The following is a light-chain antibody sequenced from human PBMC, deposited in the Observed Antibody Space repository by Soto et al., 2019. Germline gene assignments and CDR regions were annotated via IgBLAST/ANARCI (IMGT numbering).Light chain of an antibody. V-gene: IGLV2-14*01. CDR2: EVS. J-gene: IGLJ2*01. Sequence: QSVLTQPASVSGSPGQSITISCTGTSSDVGNYNYVSWYQQHPAKAPKLMIFEVSNRPSGVSNRFSGSKSVNTASLTISGLQAEDEAEYYCSSYTGSSTNTVVFGGGTKVTVL. CDR1: SSDVGNYNY. CDR3: SSYTGSSTNTVV.